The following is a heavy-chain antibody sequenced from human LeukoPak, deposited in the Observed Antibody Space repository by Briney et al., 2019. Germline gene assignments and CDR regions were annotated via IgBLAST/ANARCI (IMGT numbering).Heavy chain of an antibody. CDR3: ARVHYGDYAEYFHN. Sequence: SSETLSLTCAVYGGSYSGHYWSWIRQPPGKGLEWIGEINHSGSSNYNPSLKSRVTTSLDTSKNQFSLKLSSVTAADTAVYYCARVHYGDYAEYFHNWGQGTLVTVSS. J-gene: IGHJ1*01. D-gene: IGHD4/OR15-4a*01. V-gene: IGHV4-34*01. CDR2: INHSGSS. CDR1: GGSYSGHY.